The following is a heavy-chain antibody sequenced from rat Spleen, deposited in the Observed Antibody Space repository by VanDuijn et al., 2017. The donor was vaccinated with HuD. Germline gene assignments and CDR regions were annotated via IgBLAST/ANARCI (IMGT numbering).Heavy chain of an antibody. CDR2: ITTGGGHT. Sequence: EVQLVESGGGLVQPGRSLKLSCAASGFTFSTFPMAWVRQAPSKGLEWVASITTGGGHTYYRDSVKGRFTISRDNAKTTLYLQMDSLRSEDTATYYCASHGPRISRFAYWGQGTLVTVSS. CDR1: GFTFSTFP. V-gene: IGHV5-25*01. CDR3: ASHGPRISRFAY. D-gene: IGHD1-6*01. J-gene: IGHJ3*01.